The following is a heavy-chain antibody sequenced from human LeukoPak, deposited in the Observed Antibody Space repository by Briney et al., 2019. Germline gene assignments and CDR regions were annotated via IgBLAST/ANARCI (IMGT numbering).Heavy chain of an antibody. D-gene: IGHD2-21*02. V-gene: IGHV3-23*01. CDR3: AKELAYCGGDCYSGNAFDI. J-gene: IGHJ3*02. Sequence: GGSLRLSCAASGFTFSSYGMSWVRLAPGKGLEWVSAISGSGGSTYYADSVKGRFTISRDNSKNTLYLQMNSLRAEDTAVYYCAKELAYCGGDCYSGNAFDIWGQGTMVTVSS. CDR1: GFTFSSYG. CDR2: ISGSGGST.